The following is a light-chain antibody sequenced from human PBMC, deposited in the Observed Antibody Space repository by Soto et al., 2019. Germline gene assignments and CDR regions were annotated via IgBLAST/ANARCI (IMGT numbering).Light chain of an antibody. J-gene: IGKJ1*01. V-gene: IGKV3-20*01. CDR2: GAS. CDR1: QSVSSSY. Sequence: EIVLTQSPGTLSLSPGERATLSCRASQSVSSSYLGWYQQKPGQAPRLLIYGASSRATGIPDRFSGSGSGTDFTLTISRLEPEDFAVYYCQHYGSSLWTFGQWTKVEIK. CDR3: QHYGSSLWT.